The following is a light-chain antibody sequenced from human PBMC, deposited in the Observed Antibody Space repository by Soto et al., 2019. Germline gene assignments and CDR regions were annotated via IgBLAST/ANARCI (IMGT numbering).Light chain of an antibody. V-gene: IGKV3-20*01. Sequence: EIVLTQSPGTLSLSPGERATLSCRASQSVSSSYLAWYQQKPGQAPRLLIYGASSSATGIPDRFSGSGSGTDFTLTISRLEPEDFAVYYCQHYVTSLYTFGQGTKLEIK. CDR2: GAS. CDR1: QSVSSSY. J-gene: IGKJ2*01. CDR3: QHYVTSLYT.